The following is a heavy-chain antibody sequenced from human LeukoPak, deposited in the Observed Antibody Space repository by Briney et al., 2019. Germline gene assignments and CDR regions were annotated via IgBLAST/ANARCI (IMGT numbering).Heavy chain of an antibody. CDR1: GFTFSSYS. CDR3: ARNYYGSGSYQY. D-gene: IGHD3-10*01. V-gene: IGHV3-21*01. CDR2: ISSSSSYI. Sequence: GGSLRLSCAASGFTFSSYSMDWVRQAPGKGLEWVSSISSSSSYIYYADSVKGRFTISRDNAKNSLYLQMNSLRAEDTAVYYCARNYYGSGSYQYWGQGTLVTVSS. J-gene: IGHJ4*02.